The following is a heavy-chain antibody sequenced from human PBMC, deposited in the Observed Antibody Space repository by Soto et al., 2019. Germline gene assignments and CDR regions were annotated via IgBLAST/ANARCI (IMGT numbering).Heavy chain of an antibody. Sequence: GGSLRLSCAASGFTFSSYSMNWVRQAPGKGLEWVSSISSSSSYIYYADSVKGRFTISRDNAKNPLYLQMNRLRAEDPAVYYCARDSSELRYYYFYGMDVWGQGTTVTVSS. CDR3: ARDSSELRYYYFYGMDV. J-gene: IGHJ6*02. D-gene: IGHD1-7*01. V-gene: IGHV3-21*01. CDR1: GFTFSSYS. CDR2: ISSSSSYI.